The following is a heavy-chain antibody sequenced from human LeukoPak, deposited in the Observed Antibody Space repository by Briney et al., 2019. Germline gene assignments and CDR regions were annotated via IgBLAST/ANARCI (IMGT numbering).Heavy chain of an antibody. Sequence: TVGSLRLSCGASGFTFSCYAMSWVRQAPGKRLEWVSAISGSGGSTYYADSVKGRFTISRDNSKNSLYLQMNSLRAEDTAVYYCARAAVVVAAELDYWGQGTLVTVSS. CDR2: ISGSGGST. D-gene: IGHD2-15*01. CDR1: GFTFSCYA. V-gene: IGHV3-23*01. J-gene: IGHJ4*02. CDR3: ARAAVVVAAELDY.